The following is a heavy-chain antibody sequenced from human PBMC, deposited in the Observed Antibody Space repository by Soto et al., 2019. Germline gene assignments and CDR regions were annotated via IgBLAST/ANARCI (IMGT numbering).Heavy chain of an antibody. Sequence: GRSLRLSCAASGFTFSSYWMHWVRQAPGKGPVWVSRINSDGSSTSYADSVKGRFTISRDNAKNTLYLQMNSLRAEDTAVYYCARENVDIVAILGKHWFDPLGQGTLVTVSS. CDR3: ARENVDIVAILGKHWFDP. V-gene: IGHV3-74*01. CDR1: GFTFSSYW. J-gene: IGHJ5*02. CDR2: INSDGSST. D-gene: IGHD5-12*01.